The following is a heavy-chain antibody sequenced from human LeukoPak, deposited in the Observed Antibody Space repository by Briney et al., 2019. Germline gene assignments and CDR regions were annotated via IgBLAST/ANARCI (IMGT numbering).Heavy chain of an antibody. J-gene: IGHJ4*02. CDR3: AKVSMTTVSYGY. V-gene: IGHV3-21*04. CDR2: ISSSSSYI. Sequence: GGSLRLSCAASGFTFSSYSMNWVRQAPGKGLEWVSSISSSSSYIYYADSVKGRFTISRDNSKNTLYLQMNSLRAEDTAVYYCAKVSMTTVSYGYWGQGTLVTVSS. D-gene: IGHD4-17*01. CDR1: GFTFSSYS.